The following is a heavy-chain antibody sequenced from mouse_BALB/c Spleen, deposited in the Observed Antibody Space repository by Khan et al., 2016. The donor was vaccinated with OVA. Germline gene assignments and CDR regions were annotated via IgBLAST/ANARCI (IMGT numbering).Heavy chain of an antibody. J-gene: IGHJ1*01. CDR1: GFSLTYYG. CDR2: IWSGGST. CDR3: ARFYDYEGYFDV. V-gene: IGHV2-4*02. D-gene: IGHD2-4*01. Sequence: QVQLQQSGPGLVQPSQSLSITCTVSGFSLTYYGVHWVRQPPGKGLEWLGVIWSGGSTDYDAAFISRLSINKDNSKSQVFFKMNSLQADDTAIYYCARFYDYEGYFDVWGAGTTVTVSS.